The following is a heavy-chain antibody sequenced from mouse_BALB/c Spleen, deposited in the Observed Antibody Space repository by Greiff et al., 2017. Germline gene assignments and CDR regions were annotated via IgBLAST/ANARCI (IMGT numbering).Heavy chain of an antibody. J-gene: IGHJ2*01. D-gene: IGHD1-2*01. CDR3: ARANYGHYFDY. Sequence: EVKLMESGGGLVQPGGSLRLSCATSGFTFSDFYMEWVRQPPGKRLEWIAASRNKANDYTTEYSASVKGRFIVSRDTSQSILYLQMNALRAEDTAIYYCARANYGHYFDYWGQGTTLTVSS. CDR2: SRNKANDYTT. V-gene: IGHV7-1*02. CDR1: GFTFSDFY.